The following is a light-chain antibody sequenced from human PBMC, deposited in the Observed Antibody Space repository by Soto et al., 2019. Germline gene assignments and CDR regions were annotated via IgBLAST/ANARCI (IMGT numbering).Light chain of an antibody. CDR3: QSYDSSVSGWV. CDR2: GNS. CDR1: SSNIGAGYD. J-gene: IGLJ3*02. Sequence: QSVLTQPPSVSGAPGQRVTISCTGSSSNIGAGYDVHWYQQILGTGPKLLIYGNSNRPSGVPDRFSASKSGTSASLAITGLQADDEADFYCQSYDSSVSGWVFGGGTKLPVL. V-gene: IGLV1-40*01.